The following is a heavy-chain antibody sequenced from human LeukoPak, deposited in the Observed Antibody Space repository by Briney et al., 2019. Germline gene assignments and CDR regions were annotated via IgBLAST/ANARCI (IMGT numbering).Heavy chain of an antibody. D-gene: IGHD2-21*01. CDR1: GGSISSSSYY. Sequence: SETLSLTCTVSGGSISSSSYYWGWIRQPPGKGLEWIGSIYYSGSTNYNPSLKSRVTISVDTSKNQFSLKLSSVTAADTAVYYCARELWWPSYYYYYGMDVWGQGTTVTVSS. J-gene: IGHJ6*02. V-gene: IGHV4-39*07. CDR3: ARELWWPSYYYYYGMDV. CDR2: IYYSGST.